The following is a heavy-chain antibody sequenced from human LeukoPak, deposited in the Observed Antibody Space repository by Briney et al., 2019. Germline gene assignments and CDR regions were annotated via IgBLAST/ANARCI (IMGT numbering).Heavy chain of an antibody. CDR3: ARLEYSSCVTS. CDR2: IYYSGST. Sequence: SETLSLTCSVSGGSISSSSYYRGWSRQPPEKGLEWIGSIYYSGSTYYNPSLKSRVTISVDTSKNQFSLKLSSVTAADTAVYYCARLEYSSCVTSWGQGTLVTVSS. CDR1: GGSISSSSYY. J-gene: IGHJ4*02. V-gene: IGHV4-39*01. D-gene: IGHD6-6*01.